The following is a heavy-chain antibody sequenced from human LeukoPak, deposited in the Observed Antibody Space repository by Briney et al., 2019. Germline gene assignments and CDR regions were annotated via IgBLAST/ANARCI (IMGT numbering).Heavy chain of an antibody. CDR2: IYHSGST. CDR3: ARGGRDFATSFDP. Sequence: SETLSLTCAVSGGSISSGGYSWSWIRQPPGKGLEWIGCIYHSGSTYYNPSLKSRVTISVDRSKNQFSLKLSSVTAADTAVYYCARGGRDFATSFDPWGQGTLVTVSS. J-gene: IGHJ5*02. V-gene: IGHV4-30-2*01. CDR1: GGSISSGGYS. D-gene: IGHD2-15*01.